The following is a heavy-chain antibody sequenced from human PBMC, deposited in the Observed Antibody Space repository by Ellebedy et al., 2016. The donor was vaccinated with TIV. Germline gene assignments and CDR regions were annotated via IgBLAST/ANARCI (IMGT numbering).Heavy chain of an antibody. CDR2: VYNSGRT. V-gene: IGHV4-59*01. CDR1: GGSISTYY. J-gene: IGHJ6*02. D-gene: IGHD3-22*01. Sequence: SETLSLXXTVSGGSISTYYWTWIRQSPGKGLEWIGCVYNSGRTNYNPSLKSRVTISVDTSKKQFSLTLSSVTAADTAVYYCARDRMYYYDSSGSYSYYGMDVWGQGTTVTVSS. CDR3: ARDRMYYYDSSGSYSYYGMDV.